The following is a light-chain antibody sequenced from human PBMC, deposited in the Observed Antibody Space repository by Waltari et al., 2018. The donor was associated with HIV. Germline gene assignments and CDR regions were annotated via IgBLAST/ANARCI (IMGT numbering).Light chain of an antibody. Sequence: VMTQSPATLSVSPGDRATLSCKTSQRISTNLAWYQQKPGQVPRHLIYGASTRATGIPDRFSGSTSGTDFTLTISSLQSEDSAVYYCQQYNNWPFTFGPGTRLEIK. CDR3: QQYNNWPFT. V-gene: IGKV3-15*01. CDR1: QRISTN. CDR2: GAS. J-gene: IGKJ3*01.